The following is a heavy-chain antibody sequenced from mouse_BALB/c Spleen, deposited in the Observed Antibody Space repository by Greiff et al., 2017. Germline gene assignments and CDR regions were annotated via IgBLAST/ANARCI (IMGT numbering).Heavy chain of an antibody. CDR1: GFSLTSYG. Sequence: QVQLKQSGPDLVAPSQSLSITCTVSGFSLTSYGVHWVRQPPGKGLEWLVVIWSDGSTTYNSALKSRLSISKDNSKSQVFLKMNSLQTDDTAMYYCARFSTATYAMDYWGQGTSVTVSS. CDR3: ARFSTATYAMDY. V-gene: IGHV2-6-2*01. D-gene: IGHD1-2*01. CDR2: IWSDGST. J-gene: IGHJ4*01.